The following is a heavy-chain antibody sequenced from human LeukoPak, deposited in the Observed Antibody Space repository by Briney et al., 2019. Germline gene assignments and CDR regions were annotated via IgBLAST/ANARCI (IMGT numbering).Heavy chain of an antibody. CDR2: INPNSGGT. CDR1: GYTFTAYF. V-gene: IGHV1-2*02. Sequence: GASVKVSCKASGYTFTAYFMHWVRQAPGQGLEWMGWINPNSGGTNYAQKFQGRVTMTRDTSISTAYMELSRLRSDDTAVYYCAVLYYYDSSGYQGTWGQGTLVTVSS. J-gene: IGHJ5*02. D-gene: IGHD3-22*01. CDR3: AVLYYYDSSGYQGT.